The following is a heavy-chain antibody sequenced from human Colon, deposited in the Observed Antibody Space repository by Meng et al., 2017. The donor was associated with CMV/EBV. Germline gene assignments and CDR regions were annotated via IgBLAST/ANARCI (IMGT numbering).Heavy chain of an antibody. CDR3: ARDPEPTGYYGMDV. D-gene: IGHD1-14*01. J-gene: IGHJ6*02. CDR2: ISSASGSAK. V-gene: IGHV3-48*04. Sequence: GGSLRLSCAASGFTFSNYGMYWVRQAPGKGLEWVAYISSASGSAKYYADSVKGRFTISRDNAKNSLYLQMNSLRVEDTAVYYCARDPEPTGYYGMDVWGQGTTVTVSS. CDR1: GFTFSNYG.